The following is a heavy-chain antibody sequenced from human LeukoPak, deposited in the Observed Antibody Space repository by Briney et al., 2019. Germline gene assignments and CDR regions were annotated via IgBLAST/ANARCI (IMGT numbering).Heavy chain of an antibody. CDR2: IYHSGST. D-gene: IGHD2-21*02. V-gene: IGHV4-59*12. CDR3: ARLYCGGDCYSWKFGPNWFDP. J-gene: IGHJ5*02. CDR1: GGSISHYY. Sequence: SETLSLTCTVSGGSISHYYWSWIRQPPGKGLEWIGYIYHSGSTNYNPSLKSRVTMSIDTSKNQFSLKLSSVTAADTAVYYCARLYCGGDCYSWKFGPNWFDPWGQGTLVTVSS.